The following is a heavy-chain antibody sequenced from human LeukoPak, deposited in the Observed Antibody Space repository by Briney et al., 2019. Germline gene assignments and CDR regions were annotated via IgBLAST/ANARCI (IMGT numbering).Heavy chain of an antibody. D-gene: IGHD4-17*01. J-gene: IGHJ4*02. CDR3: TRPLISDYGDYVNY. V-gene: IGHV3-73*01. CDR1: GFTFSGSA. CDR2: IRSEANSYAT. Sequence: GGSLRLSCAASGFTFSGSAMHWVRQASGKGLEWVGRIRSEANSYATAYAASVKGRFTTSRDDSKNTAYLQMNSLKTEDTAVYYCTRPLISDYGDYVNYWGQGTLVTVSS.